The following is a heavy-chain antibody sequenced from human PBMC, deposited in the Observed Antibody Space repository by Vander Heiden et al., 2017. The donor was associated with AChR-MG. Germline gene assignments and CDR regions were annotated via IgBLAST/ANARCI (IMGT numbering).Heavy chain of an antibody. J-gene: IGHJ4*02. CDR1: GGPISNYY. D-gene: IGHD3-22*01. CDR2: VYSSGRT. CDR3: ARAPPDRPFDF. V-gene: IGHV4-59*01. Sequence: QVQLQESGPGLVKHSETLSLTCTASGGPISNYYWIWVRQPPGQGLEWIGYVYSSGRTNYNPSLKSRVTISADTSKNHFSLRLTSVSAADTAVYYCARAPPDRPFDFWGQGTLVTVSS.